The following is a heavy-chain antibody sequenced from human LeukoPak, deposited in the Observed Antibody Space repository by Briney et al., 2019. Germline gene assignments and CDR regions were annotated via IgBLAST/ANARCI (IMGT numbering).Heavy chain of an antibody. D-gene: IGHD1-1*01. CDR3: ARYHNLDYYYYYMDV. Sequence: LETLSLTCTVSGGSISSYYWSWIRQPAGKGLEWIGRIYTSGSTNYNPSLKSRVTMSVDTSKNQFSLKLSSVTAADTAVYYCARYHNLDYYYYYMDVWGKGTTVTISS. CDR2: IYTSGST. V-gene: IGHV4-4*07. J-gene: IGHJ6*03. CDR1: GGSISSYY.